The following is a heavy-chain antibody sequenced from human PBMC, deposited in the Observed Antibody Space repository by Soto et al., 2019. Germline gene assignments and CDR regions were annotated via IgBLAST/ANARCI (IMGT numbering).Heavy chain of an antibody. CDR1: GYTFTSYA. CDR3: ARLKLEAGIDYYYYGMDV. Sequence: ASVKVSCKASGYTFTSYAMHWVRQSPVQRLEWMGWINAGNGNTKYSQKFQGRVTITRDTSASTAYMELSSLRSEDTAVYYCARLKLEAGIDYYYYGMDVWGQGTTVTVSS. V-gene: IGHV1-3*01. J-gene: IGHJ6*02. D-gene: IGHD6-13*01. CDR2: INAGNGNT.